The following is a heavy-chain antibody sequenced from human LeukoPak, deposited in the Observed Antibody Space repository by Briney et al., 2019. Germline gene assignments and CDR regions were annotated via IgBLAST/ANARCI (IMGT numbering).Heavy chain of an antibody. CDR3: APGGYIGYGHAFDI. D-gene: IGHD5-12*01. CDR1: GASVSNNNYY. Sequence: PSETLSLTCTVSGASVSNNNYYWGWIRQPPGKGLEWLASIYYSGSTYYNPSLKSRVTISVDTSKNHLSLILSSVTAADTAVYYCAPGGYIGYGHAFDIWGQGTMVTVSS. CDR2: IYYSGST. V-gene: IGHV4-39*07. J-gene: IGHJ3*02.